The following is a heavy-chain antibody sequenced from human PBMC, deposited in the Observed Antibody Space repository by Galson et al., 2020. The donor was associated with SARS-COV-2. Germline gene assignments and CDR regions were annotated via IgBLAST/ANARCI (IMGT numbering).Heavy chain of an antibody. CDR1: GYSFTSYR. V-gene: IGHV5-51*01. CDR3: ARHDGYGLRQRALLGYGMDV. D-gene: IGHD3-22*01. Sequence: GESLKISCEASGYSFTSYRIGWVRQTPGKGLEWVGFIYPGDSDTRYSQSFQGQVTISADKPISTAYLQWSSLKAQDTAMYYCARHDGYGLRQRALLGYGMDVWGQGTMVTVSS. J-gene: IGHJ6*02. CDR2: IYPGDSDT.